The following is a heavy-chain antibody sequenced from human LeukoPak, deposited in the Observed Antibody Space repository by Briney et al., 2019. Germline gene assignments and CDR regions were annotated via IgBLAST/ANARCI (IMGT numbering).Heavy chain of an antibody. CDR3: ARGGSSRRTGDY. D-gene: IGHD3/OR15-3a*01. J-gene: IGHJ4*02. CDR1: GGSISRYW. V-gene: IGHV4-4*07. Sequence: SETVSLTCTVSGGSISRYWWGWIRQPAGKGLEWIGHIYSSGFTNYNPSLKSRVTMSVDTSKKQFSLNLSSVTAADTAVYYCARGGSSRRTGDYWGQGTLATVTS. CDR2: IYSSGFT.